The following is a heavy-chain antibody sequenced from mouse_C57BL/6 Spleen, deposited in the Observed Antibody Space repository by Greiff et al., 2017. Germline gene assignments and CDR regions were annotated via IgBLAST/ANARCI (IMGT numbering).Heavy chain of an antibody. Sequence: EVQRVESGGGLVKPGGSLKLSCAASGFTFSSYAMSWVRQTPEKRLEWVATISDGGSYTYYPDNVKGRFPISRDNAKNNLYLQMSHLKSEDTAMYYCARDQGRAMDYWGQGTSVTVSS. V-gene: IGHV5-4*01. J-gene: IGHJ4*01. CDR1: GFTFSSYA. CDR3: ARDQGRAMDY. CDR2: ISDGGSYT. D-gene: IGHD6-1*01.